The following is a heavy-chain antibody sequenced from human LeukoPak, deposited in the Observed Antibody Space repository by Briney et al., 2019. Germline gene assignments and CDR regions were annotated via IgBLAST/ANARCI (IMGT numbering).Heavy chain of an antibody. V-gene: IGHV3-11*01. CDR1: GFTFSDYY. CDR2: ISSSGSSK. J-gene: IGHJ4*02. D-gene: IGHD6-13*01. Sequence: PGGSLRLSCAASGFTFSDYYMSWIRQAPGKGLEWVSYISSSGSSKDYADSVKGRFTTSRDNAKKSLYLQMNNLRAEDTAVYYCARHLRAHSSSLFFDYWGQGTLVTVSS. CDR3: ARHLRAHSSSLFFDY.